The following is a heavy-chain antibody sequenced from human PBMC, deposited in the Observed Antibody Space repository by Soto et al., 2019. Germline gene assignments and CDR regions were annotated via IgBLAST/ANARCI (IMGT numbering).Heavy chain of an antibody. CDR3: AKGVIDRGANA. V-gene: IGHV3-23*01. D-gene: IGHD2-8*01. J-gene: IGHJ5*02. Sequence: PGGSLRLSCAASGFNFRNFPMTWVRQVPGQGLEYVSSITSSGEQTFYADSVKGRFSISRDNSKGILHLQMNSLRAEDTAIYHCAKGVIDRGANAWGQGTVVPVSS. CDR1: GFNFRNFP. CDR2: ITSSGEQT.